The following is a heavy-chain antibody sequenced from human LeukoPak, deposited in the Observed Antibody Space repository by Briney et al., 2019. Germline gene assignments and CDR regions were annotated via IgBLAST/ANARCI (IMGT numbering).Heavy chain of an antibody. D-gene: IGHD2-2*01. V-gene: IGHV4-39*01. CDR1: GGSISSSSYY. J-gene: IGHJ5*02. CDR2: IYYSGST. Sequence: SETLSLTCTVSGGSISSSSYYWGWIRQPPGKGLEWIGSIYYSGSTYYNPSLKSRVTISVDTSKNQFSLKLSSVTAADTAVYYCAGHFYCSSTSCYNWFDPWGQGTLVTVSS. CDR3: AGHFYCSSTSCYNWFDP.